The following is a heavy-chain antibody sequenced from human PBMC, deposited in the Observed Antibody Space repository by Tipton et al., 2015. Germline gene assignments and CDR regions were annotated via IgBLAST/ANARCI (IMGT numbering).Heavy chain of an antibody. J-gene: IGHJ2*01. D-gene: IGHD3-22*01. CDR3: ATNQVVGLWYFHF. Sequence: SLRLSCAASGFDFSAYGMHWVRQAPGRGLEYVSAISRNGELIYYADSVKDRFFISRDNSKNTLYLQMGSLRDEDMAVYYCATNQVVGLWYFHFWGRGTLVSVSS. V-gene: IGHV3-64*02. CDR1: GFDFSAYG. CDR2: ISRNGELI.